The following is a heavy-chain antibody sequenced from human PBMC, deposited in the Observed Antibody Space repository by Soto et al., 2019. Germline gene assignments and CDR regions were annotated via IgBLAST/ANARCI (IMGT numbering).Heavy chain of an antibody. J-gene: IGHJ4*02. CDR2: ISGNGDST. CDR1: GFTFSSYA. D-gene: IGHD3-10*01. V-gene: IGHV3-64*01. CDR3: ARRGYGLYFDY. Sequence: EVQLVESEGGLVQPGGSLRLSCAASGFTFSSYAMHWVRQAPGKGLEYVSVISGNGDSTYYANSVNGRFTISRDNSTNTLYLQMGSLRSEDMDVSYCARRGYGLYFDYWGQGTLVTVSS.